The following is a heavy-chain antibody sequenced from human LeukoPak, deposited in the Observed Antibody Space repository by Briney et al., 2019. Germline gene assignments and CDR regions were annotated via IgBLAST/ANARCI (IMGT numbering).Heavy chain of an antibody. CDR2: ILDEVTNK. D-gene: IGHD4-17*01. J-gene: IGHJ4*02. Sequence: GGSLRLSCAASGFSFSSYGMHWVRQAPGKGLEWVAVILDEVTNKYYADSVKGRFTISRDNSKNTLYLQMNSLRTEDTAVYYCAKDSVEFGDYVSMYYLDYWGQGTLVTVPS. CDR1: GFSFSSYG. V-gene: IGHV3-30*18. CDR3: AKDSVEFGDYVSMYYLDY.